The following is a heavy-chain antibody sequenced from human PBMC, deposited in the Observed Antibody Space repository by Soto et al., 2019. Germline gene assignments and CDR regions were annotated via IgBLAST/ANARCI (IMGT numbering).Heavy chain of an antibody. CDR3: ASILWFGELYYYYYGMDG. V-gene: IGHV4-31*03. D-gene: IGHD3-10*01. J-gene: IGHJ6*02. CDR1: GGSISSGGYY. CDR2: IYYSGTT. Sequence: SETLSLTCTVSGGSISSGGYYWYWIRQHPGKGLEWIGYIYYSGTTYYNPSLKSRFTISVDTSKNQFSLKLSSVTAAEKAVYYCASILWFGELYYYYYGMDGWGQGTTVT.